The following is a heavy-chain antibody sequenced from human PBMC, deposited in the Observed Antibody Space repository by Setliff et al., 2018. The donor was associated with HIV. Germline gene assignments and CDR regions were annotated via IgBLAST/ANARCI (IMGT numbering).Heavy chain of an antibody. CDR1: GGTFSNYA. CDR2: TVPLLNTT. CDR3: VDSSGYYQRGATCEPGTTYYYYMDV. V-gene: IGHV1-69*10. J-gene: IGHJ6*03. D-gene: IGHD3-22*01. Sequence: ASVKVSCKASGGTFSNYAITWVRQAPGQGLEWVGATVPLLNTTNYAPEFQGRVTITADKSTNIAYMELRSLRSEDTAVYYCVDSSGYYQRGATCEPGTTYYYYMDVWGKGTTVTVSS.